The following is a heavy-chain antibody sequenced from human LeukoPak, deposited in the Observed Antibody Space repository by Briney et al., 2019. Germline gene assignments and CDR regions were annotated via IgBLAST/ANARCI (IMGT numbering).Heavy chain of an antibody. CDR3: ARTYYDIAGYYYGMYV. CDR2: IYYSGST. D-gene: IGHD3-9*01. J-gene: IGHJ6*02. Sequence: PSETLSLTCTVSGGSISSYYWSWIRQPPGKGLEWIGYIYYSGSTNYNPSLKSRVTISVDTSKNQFSLKLSSVTAADTAVYYCARTYYDIAGYYYGMYVWGQGTTVTVSS. CDR1: GGSISSYY. V-gene: IGHV4-59*01.